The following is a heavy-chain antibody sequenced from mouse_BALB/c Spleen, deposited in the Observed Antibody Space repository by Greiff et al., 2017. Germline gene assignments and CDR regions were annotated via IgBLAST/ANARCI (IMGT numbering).Heavy chain of an antibody. CDR2: ISNLAYSI. Sequence: EVKLVESGGGLVQPGGSRKLSCAASGFTFSDYGMAWVRQAPGKGPEWVAFISNLAYSIYYADTVTGRFTISRENAKNTLYLEMSSLRSEDTAMYYCARGGNRITRYLDYWGQGTTLTVSS. J-gene: IGHJ2*01. CDR3: ARGGNRITRYLDY. V-gene: IGHV5-15*02. D-gene: IGHD2-4*01. CDR1: GFTFSDYG.